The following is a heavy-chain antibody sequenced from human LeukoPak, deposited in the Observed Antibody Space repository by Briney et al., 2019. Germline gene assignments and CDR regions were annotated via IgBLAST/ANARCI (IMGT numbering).Heavy chain of an antibody. D-gene: IGHD1/OR15-1a*01. CDR2: IHHSGGT. J-gene: IGHJ4*02. CDR3: ARVSSLNNFDS. Sequence: SETLSLTCAVYGGSFSGYYWTWIRQPPGKALEWIGEIHHSGGTNHNPSLKTRITISLDTSKNQFSLNLTSVTAADTAIYYCARVSSLNNFDSWGQGTLVTVSS. V-gene: IGHV4-34*01. CDR1: GGSFSGYY.